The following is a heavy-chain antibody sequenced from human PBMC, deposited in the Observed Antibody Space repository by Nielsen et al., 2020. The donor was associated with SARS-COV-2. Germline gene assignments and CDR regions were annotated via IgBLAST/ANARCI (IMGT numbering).Heavy chain of an antibody. D-gene: IGHD1-26*01. CDR1: TFTFSTYA. J-gene: IGHJ4*02. V-gene: IGHV3-30*18. CDR2: ISDDGTNK. CDR3: AKGRLEWELLAPFDY. Sequence: GESLKISCAASTFTFSTYAMHWVRQAPGKGLEWVAVISDDGTNKYYTDSVKGRFTISRDNSKNTLFLQMNSLRAEDMAVYYCAKGRLEWELLAPFDYWGQGNLVTVSS.